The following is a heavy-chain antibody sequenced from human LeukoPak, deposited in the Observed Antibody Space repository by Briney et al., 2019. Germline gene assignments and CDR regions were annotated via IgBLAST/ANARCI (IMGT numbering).Heavy chain of an antibody. V-gene: IGHV1-18*01. CDR2: ISAYNGNT. J-gene: IGHJ4*02. Sequence: ASVKVSCKASGYTFTSYGISWVRQAPGQGLEWMGWISAYNGNTNYAQKLQGRVTMTTDTSMSTAYMELRSLRSDDTAVYYCARDQETTFTIFGVVIPTAFDYWGQGTLVTVSS. D-gene: IGHD3-3*01. CDR3: ARDQETTFTIFGVVIPTAFDY. CDR1: GYTFTSYG.